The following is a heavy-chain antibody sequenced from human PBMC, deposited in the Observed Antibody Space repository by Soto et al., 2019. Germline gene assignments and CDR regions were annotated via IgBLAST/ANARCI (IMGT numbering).Heavy chain of an antibody. J-gene: IGHJ4*02. CDR1: GFTFSSYA. CDR2: ISYDGSNK. CDR3: ASPPAFDY. V-gene: IGHV3-30-3*01. Sequence: RLSCAASGFTFSSYAMHWVRQAPGKGLEWVAVISYDGSNKYYADSVKGRFTISRDNSKNTLYLQMNSLRAEDTAVYYCASPPAFDYWGQGTLVTVSS.